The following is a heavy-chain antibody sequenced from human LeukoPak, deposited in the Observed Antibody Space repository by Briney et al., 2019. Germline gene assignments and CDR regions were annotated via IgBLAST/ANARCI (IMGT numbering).Heavy chain of an antibody. CDR1: GFTFSSYA. CDR3: VRASYGSGRGGVFNI. Sequence: GGSLRLSCAASGFTFSSYAMSWVRQAPGKGLEWVSAISGSGGSTYYADSVKGRFTISRDNSKNTLYLQMNSLRAEDTAVYYCVRASYGSGRGGVFNIWGQGTLVTVSS. CDR2: ISGSGGST. V-gene: IGHV3-23*01. D-gene: IGHD3-10*01. J-gene: IGHJ3*02.